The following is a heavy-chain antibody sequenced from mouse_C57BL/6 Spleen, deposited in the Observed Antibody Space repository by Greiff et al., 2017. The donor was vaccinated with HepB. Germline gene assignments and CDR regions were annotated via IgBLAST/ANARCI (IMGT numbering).Heavy chain of an antibody. V-gene: IGHV1-82*01. CDR1: GYAFSSSW. Sequence: VQLQQSGPELVKPGASVKISCKASGYAFSSSWMNWVKQRPGKGLEWIGRIYPGDGDTNYNGKFKGKATLTADKSSSTAYMQLSSLKAEDSAVYFCARLDSSGYPYYLDYWGQGTTLTVSS. J-gene: IGHJ2*01. D-gene: IGHD3-2*02. CDR3: ARLDSSGYPYYLDY. CDR2: IYPGDGDT.